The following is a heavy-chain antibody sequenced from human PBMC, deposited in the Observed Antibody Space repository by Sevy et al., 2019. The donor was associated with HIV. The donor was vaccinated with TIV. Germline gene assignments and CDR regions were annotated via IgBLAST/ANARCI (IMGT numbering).Heavy chain of an antibody. CDR1: GFTFSNSN. J-gene: IGHJ2*01. V-gene: IGHV3-21*01. D-gene: IGHD3-10*01. Sequence: LGGSLRLSCAGAGFTFSNSNMNWVRQAPGKGLQWVSSITSESGYIYYADSVKGRFIISRDNAKNSVYLQMNSLRADDTAVYYCARDRVQPSHWYFDLWGRGTLVTVSS. CDR3: ARDRVQPSHWYFDL. CDR2: ITSESGYI.